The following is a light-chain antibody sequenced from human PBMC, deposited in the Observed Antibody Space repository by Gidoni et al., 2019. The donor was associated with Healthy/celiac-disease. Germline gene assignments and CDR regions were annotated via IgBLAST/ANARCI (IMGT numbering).Light chain of an antibody. V-gene: IGKV1-39*01. Sequence: DIQMTQSPSSLSASVGDRVTITCRASQSIRSYLNWYQQKPGKAPKLLIYAASSLQSGVPSRFSGSGSGTDFTLTISSLQPEDFATYYCQQSYSTLRTFXXXTKVEIK. J-gene: IGKJ1*01. CDR1: QSIRSY. CDR2: AAS. CDR3: QQSYSTLRT.